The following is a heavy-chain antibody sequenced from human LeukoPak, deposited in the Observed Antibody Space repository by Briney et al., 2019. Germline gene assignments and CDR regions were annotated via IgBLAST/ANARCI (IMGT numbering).Heavy chain of an antibody. V-gene: IGHV4-39*01. CDR1: GGSISTSSSYS. J-gene: IGHJ4*02. D-gene: IGHD5-18*01. CDR3: ARLRGYTYGNPGY. CDR2: IYYTGDT. Sequence: SETLSLTCTVSGGSISTSSSYSWGWIRQPPGKGLEWIGSIYYTGDTYYNSSLKSRVTISVDTSKNQFALKLTSVTAADTALYYCARLRGYTYGNPGYWGQGSLVTVSS.